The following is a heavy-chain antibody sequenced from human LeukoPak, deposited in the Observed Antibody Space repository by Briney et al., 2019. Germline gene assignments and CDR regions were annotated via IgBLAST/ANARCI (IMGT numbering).Heavy chain of an antibody. Sequence: PSETLSLTCTVSGGSISSSSYYWGWIRQPPGKGLEWIGYIYYSGSTNYNPSLKSRVTISVDTSKNRFSLKLSSVTAADTAVYYCAREGSNFDYWGQGTLVTVSS. CDR1: GGSISSSSYY. D-gene: IGHD3-10*01. CDR3: AREGSNFDY. V-gene: IGHV4-61*05. J-gene: IGHJ4*02. CDR2: IYYSGST.